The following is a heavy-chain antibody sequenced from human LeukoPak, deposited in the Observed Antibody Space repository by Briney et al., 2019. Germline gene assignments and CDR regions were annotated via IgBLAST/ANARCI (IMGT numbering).Heavy chain of an antibody. CDR1: GYTFTGYY. V-gene: IGHV1-2*06. Sequence: ASVKVSCKASGYTFTGYYMHWVRQAPRQGLEWMGRINPNSGGTNYAQKFQGRVTMTRDTSISTAYMELSRLRSDDTAVYYCARGMNCYNSDAFDIWGQGTMVTVSS. J-gene: IGHJ3*02. CDR2: INPNSGGT. D-gene: IGHD5-24*01. CDR3: ARGMNCYNSDAFDI.